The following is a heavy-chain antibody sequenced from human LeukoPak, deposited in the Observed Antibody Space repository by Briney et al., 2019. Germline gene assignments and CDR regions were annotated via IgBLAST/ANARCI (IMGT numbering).Heavy chain of an antibody. CDR3: TTGGSRYSDYDYFDY. J-gene: IGHJ4*02. D-gene: IGHD5-12*01. Sequence: GGSLRLSCAASGFTFTNAWMSWVRQAPGKGLEWVGRIKSKTDGGATDYAAPVKGRFTISRDESKTTLYLQMNSLKTEDTAVYYCTTGGSRYSDYDYFDYWGQGTLVTVSS. CDR2: IKSKTDGGAT. V-gene: IGHV3-15*01. CDR1: GFTFTNAW.